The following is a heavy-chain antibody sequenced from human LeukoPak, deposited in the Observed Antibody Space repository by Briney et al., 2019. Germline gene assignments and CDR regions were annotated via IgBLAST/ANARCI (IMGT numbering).Heavy chain of an antibody. Sequence: PGGSLRLSCAASGFTFSSYGMHWVRQAPGKGLEWVAVISYDGSNKYYADSVKGRFTISRDNSKNTLYLQMNSLRAEDTAVYYCAKDQRRYLDWLSLYYFDYWGQGTLVTVSS. CDR1: GFTFSSYG. V-gene: IGHV3-30*18. D-gene: IGHD3-9*01. CDR3: AKDQRRYLDWLSLYYFDY. J-gene: IGHJ4*02. CDR2: ISYDGSNK.